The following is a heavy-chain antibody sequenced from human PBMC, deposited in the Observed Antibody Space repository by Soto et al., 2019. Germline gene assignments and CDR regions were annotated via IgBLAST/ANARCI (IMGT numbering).Heavy chain of an antibody. D-gene: IGHD6-6*01. CDR2: ISAYNGNT. CDR1: GYTFTSYG. J-gene: IGHJ4*02. V-gene: IGHV1-18*01. CDR3: ARDRPRGSSSRDFDY. Sequence: QVQLVQSGAEVKKPGASVKVSCKASGYTFTSYGISWVRQAPGQGLEWMGWISAYNGNTNYAQKLQGRVTMTTDTPTSTAYMELRSLTSDDTAVYYCARDRPRGSSSRDFDYWGQGTLVTVSS.